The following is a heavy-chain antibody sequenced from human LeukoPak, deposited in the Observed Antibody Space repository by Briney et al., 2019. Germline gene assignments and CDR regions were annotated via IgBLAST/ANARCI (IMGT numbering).Heavy chain of an antibody. CDR1: GYTFTGYY. J-gene: IGHJ4*02. V-gene: IGHV1-2*04. D-gene: IGHD3-10*01. Sequence: ASVKVSCKASGYTFTGYYMHWVRQAPGQGLEWMGWINPNSGGTNYAQKFQGWVTMTRDTSISTAYMELSRLRSDDTAVYYCARVGTYMVRGVIRPFGYWGQGTLVTVSS. CDR3: ARVGTYMVRGVIRPFGY. CDR2: INPNSGGT.